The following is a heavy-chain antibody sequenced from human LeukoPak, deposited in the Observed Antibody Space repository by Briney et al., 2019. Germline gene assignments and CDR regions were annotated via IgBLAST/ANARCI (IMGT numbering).Heavy chain of an antibody. D-gene: IGHD4-17*01. CDR3: ARDGAVTNGRYFDY. J-gene: IGHJ4*02. CDR1: GFTFSTYS. Sequence: GGSLRLSCAASGFTFSTYSMNWVRQAPGKGLEWVSSSSSSSYIYYGDSVKGRFTISRDNAKNSLYLQMNSLRAEDTAVYYCARDGAVTNGRYFDYWGQGTLVTVSS. CDR2: SSSSSYI. V-gene: IGHV3-21*01.